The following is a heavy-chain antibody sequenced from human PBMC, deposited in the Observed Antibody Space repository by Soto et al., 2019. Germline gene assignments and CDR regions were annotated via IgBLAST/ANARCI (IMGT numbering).Heavy chain of an antibody. CDR2: AYYRSRWQY. D-gene: IGHD1-26*01. CDR1: GDSVSNNGAT. J-gene: IGHJ4*02. CDR3: ARDPPDFNSGFDS. V-gene: IGHV6-1*01. Sequence: SQPLSLTCAICGDSVSNNGATWNWIRQSPSRGLECLGRAYYRSRWQYDYAPSVRSRITINPDTSKNQFSLQLSSVTPEDTAVYYCARDPPDFNSGFDSWGQGSLVTVSS.